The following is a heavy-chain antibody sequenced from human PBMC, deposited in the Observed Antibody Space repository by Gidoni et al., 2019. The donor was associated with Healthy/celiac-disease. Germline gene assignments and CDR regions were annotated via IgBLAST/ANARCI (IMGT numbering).Heavy chain of an antibody. Sequence: KASGYTFTSYGISWVRQAPGQGLEWMGWISAYNGNTNYAQKLHGRVTMTTDTSTSTAYMELRSLRSDDTAVYYCASGSSGSDVFDIWGQGTMVTVSS. CDR1: GYTFTSYG. J-gene: IGHJ3*02. CDR2: ISAYNGNT. D-gene: IGHD6-19*01. CDR3: ASGSSGSDVFDI. V-gene: IGHV1-18*01.